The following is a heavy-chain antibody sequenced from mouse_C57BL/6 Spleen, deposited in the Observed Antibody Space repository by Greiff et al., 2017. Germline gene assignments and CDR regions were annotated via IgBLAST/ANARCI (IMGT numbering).Heavy chain of an antibody. J-gene: IGHJ2*01. CDR3: ARDLYGNYLDY. CDR2: INYDGSST. V-gene: IGHV5-16*01. CDR1: GFTFSDYY. D-gene: IGHD2-1*01. Sequence: DVHLVESEGGLVQPGSSMKLSCTASGFTFSDYYMAWVRQVPEKGLEWVANINYDGSSTYYLDSLKSRFIISRDNAKNILYLQMSSLKSEDTATYYCARDLYGNYLDYWGQGTTLTVSS.